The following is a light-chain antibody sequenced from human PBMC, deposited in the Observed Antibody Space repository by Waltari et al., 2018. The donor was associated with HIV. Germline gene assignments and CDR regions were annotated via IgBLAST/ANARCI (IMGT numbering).Light chain of an antibody. CDR1: SSNFGSNT. V-gene: IGLV1-44*01. Sequence: QSVLTQPPSASGTPGQRVTISCSGSSSNFGSNTVNWYQQLPGTAPKLLIYSNIQRPSGVPDRFSGSKDGTSASLAISGLQSDDEADYYCAAWDDSLNGLWVFGGGTKLTVL. J-gene: IGLJ3*02. CDR3: AAWDDSLNGLWV. CDR2: SNI.